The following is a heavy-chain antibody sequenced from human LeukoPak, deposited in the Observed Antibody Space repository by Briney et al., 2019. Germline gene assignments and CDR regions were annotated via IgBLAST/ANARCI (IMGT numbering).Heavy chain of an antibody. V-gene: IGHV1-8*01. CDR2: MDPNSGNT. CDR1: GYTFTSYD. J-gene: IGHJ4*02. Sequence: GASVTVSCKASGYTFTSYDINWVRQATGQGMEWIGWMDPNSGNTGYAQKFQGRVTMTRNTSISTAYMELSSLRCEDTAVYYCARAYCSGGSCYYYFDYWGQGTLVTVSS. D-gene: IGHD2-15*01. CDR3: ARAYCSGGSCYYYFDY.